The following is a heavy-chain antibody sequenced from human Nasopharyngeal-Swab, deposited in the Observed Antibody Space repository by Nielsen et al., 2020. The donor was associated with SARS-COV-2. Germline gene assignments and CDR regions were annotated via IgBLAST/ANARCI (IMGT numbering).Heavy chain of an antibody. CDR3: ARVSEYFDWFGRDYYFDY. D-gene: IGHD3-9*01. CDR1: GYTFTSYA. CDR2: INAGNGNT. J-gene: IGHJ4*02. V-gene: IGHV1-3*01. Sequence: ASVKVSCKASGYTFTSYAMHWVRQAPGQRLEWMGWINAGNGNTKYSQKFQGRVTITRDTSASTAYMELSSLRSEDTAVYYCARVSEYFDWFGRDYYFDYWGQGTLVTVSS.